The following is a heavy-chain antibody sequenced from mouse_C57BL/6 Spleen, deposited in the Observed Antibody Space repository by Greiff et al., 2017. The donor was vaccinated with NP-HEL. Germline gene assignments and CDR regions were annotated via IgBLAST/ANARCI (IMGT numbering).Heavy chain of an antibody. J-gene: IGHJ1*03. Sequence: DVHLVESGGGLVQPGGSLKLSCAASGFTFSDYYMYWVRQTPEKRLEWVAYISNGGGSTYYPDTVKGRFTISRDNAKNTLYLQMSRLKSEDTAMYYCARIYDGYYGWYFDVWGTGTTVTVSS. V-gene: IGHV5-12*01. CDR2: ISNGGGST. CDR1: GFTFSDYY. CDR3: ARIYDGYYGWYFDV. D-gene: IGHD2-3*01.